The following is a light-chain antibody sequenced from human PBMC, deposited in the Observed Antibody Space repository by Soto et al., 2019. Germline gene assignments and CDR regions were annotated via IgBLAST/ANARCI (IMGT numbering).Light chain of an antibody. CDR1: QSVSNW. V-gene: IGKV1-5*03. CDR2: EGS. CDR3: QQYDTYSRT. Sequence: DIQMTQSPSALSASVGDRVTITCRASQSVSNWLAWYRQKPGEAPKLLIYEGSTLERGVPSRVSGSGSATEFTLTISSLQPDDFATFYWQQYDTYSRTFGQGPKV. J-gene: IGKJ1*01.